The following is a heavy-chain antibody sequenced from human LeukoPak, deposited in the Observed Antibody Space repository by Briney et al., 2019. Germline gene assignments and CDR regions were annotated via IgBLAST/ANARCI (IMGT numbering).Heavy chain of an antibody. CDR3: AKDAGGYSSSWYKVSLQYFQH. CDR1: GLTFSSYG. V-gene: IGHV3-30*02. Sequence: PGGSLRLSCAASGLTFSSYGMHWVRQAPGKGLEWVAFIRYDGSNKYYADSVKGRFTISRDNSKNTLYLQMNSLRAEDTAVYYCAKDAGGYSSSWYKVSLQYFQHWGQGTLVTVSS. D-gene: IGHD6-13*01. J-gene: IGHJ1*01. CDR2: IRYDGSNK.